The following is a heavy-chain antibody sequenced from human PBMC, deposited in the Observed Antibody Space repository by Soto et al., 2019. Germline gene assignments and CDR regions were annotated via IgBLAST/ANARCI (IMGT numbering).Heavy chain of an antibody. D-gene: IGHD4-4*01. CDR3: LIGFTTVIPPYYYDMDV. J-gene: IGHJ6*03. V-gene: IGHV1-18*03. CDR2: ISAYNGNT. CDR1: GYTFTSYG. Sequence: QVQLVQSGAEVKKPGASVKVSCKASGYTFTSYGISWVRQAPGQGLEWMGWISAYNGNTNYAQKLQGRVTMTTDTSTSTAYMELRSLRSDDMAVYYCLIGFTTVIPPYYYDMDVWGKGTTVTVCS.